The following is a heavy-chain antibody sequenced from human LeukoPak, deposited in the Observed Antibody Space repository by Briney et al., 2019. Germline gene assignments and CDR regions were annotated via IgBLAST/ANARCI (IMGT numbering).Heavy chain of an antibody. Sequence: PSETLTLTCTVSGGSISSSSYYWGWIRQPPGKGLEWIGTIYYSGSTYYNPSLKSRVTISVDTSKNQFSLKLSSVTAADTAVYHCARGVVANYYYYYMDVWGKGTTVTVSS. D-gene: IGHD2-15*01. V-gene: IGHV4-39*01. J-gene: IGHJ6*03. CDR2: IYYSGST. CDR3: ARGVVANYYYYYMDV. CDR1: GGSISSSSYY.